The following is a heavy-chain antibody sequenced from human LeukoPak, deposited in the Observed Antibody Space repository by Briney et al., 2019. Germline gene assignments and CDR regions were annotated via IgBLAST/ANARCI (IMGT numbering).Heavy chain of an antibody. CDR1: GFTFSDYY. CDR2: ISSSGSTI. Sequence: GGSLRLSCAASGFTFSDYYMSWIRQAPGKGLEWVSYISSSGSTIYYADSVKGRFTISRDNAKNSLYLQMNSLRVEDTAVYYCARESIVVVPTTMDDASDIWGQGTMVTVSS. V-gene: IGHV3-11*04. J-gene: IGHJ3*02. D-gene: IGHD2-2*01. CDR3: ARESIVVVPTTMDDASDI.